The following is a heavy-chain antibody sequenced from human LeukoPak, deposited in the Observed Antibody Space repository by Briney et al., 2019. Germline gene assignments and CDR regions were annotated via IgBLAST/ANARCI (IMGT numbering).Heavy chain of an antibody. J-gene: IGHJ4*02. Sequence: KLQGRVTMTTDTSTTTAYMELRSLRSDDTAVYYCARGVHNRYFDYWGQGTLVTVSS. CDR3: ARGVHNRYFDY. D-gene: IGHD1-1*01. V-gene: IGHV1-18*01.